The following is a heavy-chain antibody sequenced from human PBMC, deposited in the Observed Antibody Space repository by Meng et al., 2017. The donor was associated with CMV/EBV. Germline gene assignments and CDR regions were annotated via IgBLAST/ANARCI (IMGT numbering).Heavy chain of an antibody. V-gene: IGHV4-39*07. CDR3: ARSHTAMTLPNIYFDY. D-gene: IGHD5-18*01. CDR2: IYYSGST. Sequence: SETLSLTCTASGGSISSSSYYWGWIRQPPGKGLEWIGSIYYSGSTYYNPSLKSRVTISVDTSKNQFSLKLSSVTAADTAVYYCARSHTAMTLPNIYFDYWGQGTLVTVSS. J-gene: IGHJ4*02. CDR1: GGSISSSSYY.